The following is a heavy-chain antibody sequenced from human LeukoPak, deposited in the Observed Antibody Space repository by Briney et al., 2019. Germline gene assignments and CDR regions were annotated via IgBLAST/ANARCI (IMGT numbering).Heavy chain of an antibody. CDR2: IWYDGSNK. J-gene: IGHJ5*02. CDR3: ARDSPVSAGPFDP. V-gene: IGHV3-33*01. D-gene: IGHD4-11*01. CDR1: GMTFSSFG. Sequence: GGSLRLSCAASGMTFSSFGMHWVRKAPGKGLEWVAFIWYDGSNKYYADSVKGRFTISRDNSKNTLYLQMNSLTAEDTAVYYCARDSPVSAGPFDPWRQGTLVTVSS.